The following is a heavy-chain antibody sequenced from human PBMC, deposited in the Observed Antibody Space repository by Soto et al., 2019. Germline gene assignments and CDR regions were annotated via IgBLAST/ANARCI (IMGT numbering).Heavy chain of an antibody. V-gene: IGHV3-21*01. Sequence: GGSLRLSCAASGFTFSSYSMNWVRQAPGKGLEWVSSISSSSSYIYYADSVKGRFTISRDNAKNSLYLQMNSLRAEDTAVYYCASSQYQLPRPKRTDAFDIWGQGTMVTVSS. CDR3: ASSQYQLPRPKRTDAFDI. CDR1: GFTFSSYS. J-gene: IGHJ3*02. CDR2: ISSSSSYI. D-gene: IGHD2-2*01.